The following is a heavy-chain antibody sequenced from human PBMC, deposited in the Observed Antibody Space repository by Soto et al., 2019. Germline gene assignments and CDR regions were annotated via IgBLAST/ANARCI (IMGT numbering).Heavy chain of an antibody. CDR2: IWYDGSNK. D-gene: IGHD4-4*01. J-gene: IGHJ4*02. Sequence: GGSLRLSCAASGFTFSSYGMHWVRQAPGKGLEWVAVIWYDGSNKYYVDSVKGRFTISRDNSKNTLYLQINSLRAEDTAVYYCARFNGGNSVGSFDYWGQGTLVTVSS. CDR1: GFTFSSYG. V-gene: IGHV3-33*01. CDR3: ARFNGGNSVGSFDY.